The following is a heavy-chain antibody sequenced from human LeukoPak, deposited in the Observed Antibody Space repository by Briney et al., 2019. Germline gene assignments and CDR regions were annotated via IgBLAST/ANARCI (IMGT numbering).Heavy chain of an antibody. J-gene: IGHJ4*02. V-gene: IGHV4-39*07. CDR3: ARDTGGSGTPFDY. D-gene: IGHD3-10*01. CDR2: IYYSGST. CDR1: GGFISSSSYY. Sequence: SESLSLTCTVSGGFISSSSYYWGCIRQPPGKGLEWHGSIYYSGSTYYNPSLKSRVTISVDTSKNQFSLELSSVTAADTAVYYCARDTGGSGTPFDYWGQGTLVTVSS.